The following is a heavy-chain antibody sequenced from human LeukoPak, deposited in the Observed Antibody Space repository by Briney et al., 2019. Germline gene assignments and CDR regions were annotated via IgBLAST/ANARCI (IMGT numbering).Heavy chain of an antibody. D-gene: IGHD1-26*01. CDR2: ISSSSSTI. J-gene: IGHJ4*02. V-gene: IGHV3-48*04. CDR3: ARGGGSYYAVDRYFDY. Sequence: PGGSLRLSCAASGFTFSSYSMNWVRQAPGKGLEWVSYISSSSSTIYYADSVKGRFTISRDNAKNSLFLQMNSLRVEDTAVYYCARGGGSYYAVDRYFDYWGQGTLVTVSS. CDR1: GFTFSSYS.